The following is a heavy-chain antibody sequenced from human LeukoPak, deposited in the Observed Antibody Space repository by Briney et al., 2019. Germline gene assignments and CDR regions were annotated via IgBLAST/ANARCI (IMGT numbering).Heavy chain of an antibody. D-gene: IGHD3-22*01. CDR2: IYSGGST. J-gene: IGHJ4*02. Sequence: PGRSLRLSCAASGFTVSSNYMSWVRQAPGKGLEWVSVIYSGGSTYYADSVKGRFTISRDNSKNTLYLQMNSLRAEDTAVYYCASSAYYYDSSGSLDYWGQGTLVTVSS. CDR1: GFTVSSNY. V-gene: IGHV3-53*01. CDR3: ASSAYYYDSSGSLDY.